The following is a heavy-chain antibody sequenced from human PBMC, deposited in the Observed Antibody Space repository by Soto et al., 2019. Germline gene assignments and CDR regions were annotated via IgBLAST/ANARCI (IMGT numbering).Heavy chain of an antibody. J-gene: IGHJ4*02. CDR2: ISSSSSYI. D-gene: IGHD3-22*01. CDR3: ARDRRNMIKSYYYDSSGYSAY. CDR1: GFTFSSYS. Sequence: EVQLVESGGGLVKPGGSLRLSCAASGFTFSSYSMNWVRQAPGKGLEWVSSISSSSSYIYYADSVKGRFTISRDNAKNSLYLQMNSLRAEDTAVYYCARDRRNMIKSYYYDSSGYSAYWGQGTLVTVSS. V-gene: IGHV3-21*01.